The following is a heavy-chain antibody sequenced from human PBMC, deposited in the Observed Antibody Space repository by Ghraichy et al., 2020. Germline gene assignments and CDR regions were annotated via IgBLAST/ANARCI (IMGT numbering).Heavy chain of an antibody. D-gene: IGHD2-2*02. CDR3: ARDSVPASIPDGVDV. CDR2: ISAGSGVI. Sequence: GESLRLSCVASGFMFDDYTMNWVRQAPGKGLEWVSSISAGSGVIYYAHSVRGRFTPSRDNAKNSLYLQMNALRVEDTAVYYCARDSVPASIPDGVDVWGQGTTVIVSS. V-gene: IGHV3-21*01. CDR1: GFMFDDYT. J-gene: IGHJ6*02.